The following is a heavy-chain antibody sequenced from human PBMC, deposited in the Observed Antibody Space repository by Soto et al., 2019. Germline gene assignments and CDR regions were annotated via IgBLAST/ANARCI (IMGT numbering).Heavy chain of an antibody. CDR2: IWNDGNNR. D-gene: IGHD3-10*01. CDR1: GFTSSSFG. CDR3: ARDRELGRTSPYFDF. J-gene: IGHJ4*02. V-gene: IGHV3-33*01. Sequence: PGGSLRLSCAASGFTSSSFGVHWVRQAPGKGLEWVAVIWNDGNNRRYGDSVRGRFTVSSDNSKNTVYLQMGSLRVEDTAMYYCARDRELGRTSPYFDFWGQGTLVTVSS.